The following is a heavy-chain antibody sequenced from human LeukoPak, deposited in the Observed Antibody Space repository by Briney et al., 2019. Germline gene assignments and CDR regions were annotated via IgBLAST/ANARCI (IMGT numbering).Heavy chain of an antibody. V-gene: IGHV1-18*01. D-gene: IGHD3-22*01. CDR2: ISAYNGNT. J-gene: IGHJ4*02. Sequence: ASVKVSCKASGGTFSSYAISWVRQAPGQGLEWMGWISAYNGNTNYAQKLQGRVTMTTDTSTSTAYMELRSLRSDDTAVYYCAREYRYYYDSSGYYYYFDYWGQGTLVTVSS. CDR3: AREYRYYYDSSGYYYYFDY. CDR1: GGTFSSYA.